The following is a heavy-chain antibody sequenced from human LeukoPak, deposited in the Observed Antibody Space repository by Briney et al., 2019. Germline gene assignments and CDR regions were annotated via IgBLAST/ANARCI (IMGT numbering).Heavy chain of an antibody. D-gene: IGHD3-16*02. CDR2: INPSGGST. J-gene: IGHJ4*02. CDR1: GYTFTSYY. CDR3: ARAAIGDYVWGSYRFDY. V-gene: IGHV1-46*01. Sequence: ASVKVSCKASGYTFTSYYMHWVRRAPGQGLEWMGIINPSGGSTSYAQKFQGRVTMTRDTSTSTVYMELSSLRSEDTAVYYCARAAIGDYVWGSYRFDYWGQGTLVTVSS.